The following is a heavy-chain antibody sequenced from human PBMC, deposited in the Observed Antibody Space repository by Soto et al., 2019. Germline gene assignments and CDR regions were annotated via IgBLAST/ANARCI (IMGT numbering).Heavy chain of an antibody. J-gene: IGHJ4*02. CDR2: TSHDGNT. Sequence: SETLSLTCAVSSGSIDDVYWWRWVRQSPGKGLEWIGETSHDGNTKYNPSLKSRVTMSVDTSKNQFSLKLISVTAADTAKYFCAREGNLGRWLQPLDFWGQGTLVTVSS. D-gene: IGHD5-12*01. V-gene: IGHV4-4*02. CDR1: SGSIDDVYW. CDR3: AREGNLGRWLQPLDF.